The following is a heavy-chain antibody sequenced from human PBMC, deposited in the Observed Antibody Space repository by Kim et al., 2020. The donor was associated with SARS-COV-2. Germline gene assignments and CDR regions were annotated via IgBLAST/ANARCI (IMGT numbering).Heavy chain of an antibody. Sequence: GGSLRLSCAASGFTFTDHCMDWVRQAPGKGLEWLTRTTSQGNIYTTYAPSVKGSITVSRENSKNSLYLQRNSLKGEDTAVYYCARDTAAAMDVWGQGTTVTVSS. D-gene: IGHD6-25*01. CDR1: GFTFTDHC. CDR3: ARDTAAAMDV. J-gene: IGHJ6*02. V-gene: IGHV3-72*01. CDR2: TTSQGNIYTT.